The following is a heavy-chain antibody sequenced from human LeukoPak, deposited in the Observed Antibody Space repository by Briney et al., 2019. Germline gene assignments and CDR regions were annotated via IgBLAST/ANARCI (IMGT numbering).Heavy chain of an antibody. J-gene: IGHJ5*02. CDR1: GFTFSSYA. V-gene: IGHV3-64*01. CDR2: ISSNGGST. Sequence: GGSLRLSCAASGFTFSSYAMHWVRQAPGKGLEYVSAISSNGGSTYYANSVKGRFTISRDNSKNTLYLQMGSLRAEDMAVYYCARGGSSGYYYARSWFDPWGQGTLVTVSS. D-gene: IGHD3-22*01. CDR3: ARGGSSGYYYARSWFDP.